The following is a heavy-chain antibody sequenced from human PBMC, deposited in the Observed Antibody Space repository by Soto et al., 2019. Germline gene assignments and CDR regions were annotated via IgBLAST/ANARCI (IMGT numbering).Heavy chain of an antibody. Sequence: QVQLVQSGAEVKKPGASVKVSCKASGYTFTSYGISWVRQAPGQGLEWMGWISAYNGNTNYAQKLQGRVTMTTDTATRTAYMELRSLRSDDTAVYYYARPPGDIAVADYFDYWGQGTLGTDSS. CDR1: GYTFTSYG. D-gene: IGHD6-19*01. CDR3: ARPPGDIAVADYFDY. J-gene: IGHJ4*02. V-gene: IGHV1-18*01. CDR2: ISAYNGNT.